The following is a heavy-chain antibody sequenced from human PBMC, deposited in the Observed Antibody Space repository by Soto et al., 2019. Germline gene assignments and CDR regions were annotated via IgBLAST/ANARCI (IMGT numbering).Heavy chain of an antibody. V-gene: IGHV3-30-3*01. J-gene: IGHJ5*02. CDR3: ARDKGNWISFPGPFDP. Sequence: QVQLVESGGGVVQPGRSLRLSCAASGFTFSTYGMHWVRQAPGKGLEWVAVVSHDGRNEYYADSVKGRFSISRDNSKNTMYVQMTSLRADDTAVYYCARDKGNWISFPGPFDPWGKGSLVTVSS. CDR2: VSHDGRNE. CDR1: GFTFSTYG. D-gene: IGHD1-1*01.